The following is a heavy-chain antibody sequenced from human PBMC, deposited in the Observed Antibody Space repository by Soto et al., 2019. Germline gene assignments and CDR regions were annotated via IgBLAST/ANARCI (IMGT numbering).Heavy chain of an antibody. Sequence: SETLSLTCTVSGGSISSYYWSWIRQPPGKGLEWIGYIYYSGSTNYNPSLKSRVTISVDTSKNQFSLKLSSVTAADTAVYYCARKQIVGATTDIWGRGTMVTVSS. CDR1: GGSISSYY. CDR3: ARKQIVGATTDI. CDR2: IYYSGST. J-gene: IGHJ3*02. D-gene: IGHD1-26*01. V-gene: IGHV4-59*01.